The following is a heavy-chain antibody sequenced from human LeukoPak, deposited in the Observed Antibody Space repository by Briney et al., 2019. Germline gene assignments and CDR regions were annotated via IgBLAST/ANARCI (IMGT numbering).Heavy chain of an antibody. V-gene: IGHV1-2*02. CDR2: INPNSGGT. CDR3: ARVARYSYDRYYFGY. CDR1: GYTFTGYY. J-gene: IGHJ4*02. D-gene: IGHD5-18*01. Sequence: ASVKVSCKASGYTFTGYYMHWVRQAPGQGLEWMGWINPNSGGTNYAQKFQGRVTMTRDTSISTAYMELSRLRSDDTAVYYCARVARYSYDRYYFGYWGQGTLVTVSS.